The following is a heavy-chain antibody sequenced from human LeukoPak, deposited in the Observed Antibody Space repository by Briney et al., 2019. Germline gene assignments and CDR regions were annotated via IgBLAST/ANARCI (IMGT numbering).Heavy chain of an antibody. J-gene: IGHJ4*02. CDR3: ARDSPDSYYYGSGSTNY. CDR2: INSDGTII. Sequence: GGSLRLSCAASGFTFSSYWMHWVRQAPGKGLVWVSRINSDGTIIGYADSVKGRFTISRDNSKNTLYLQMNSLRAEDTAVYYCARDSPDSYYYGSGSTNYWGQGTLVTVSS. CDR1: GFTFSSYW. V-gene: IGHV3-74*01. D-gene: IGHD3-10*01.